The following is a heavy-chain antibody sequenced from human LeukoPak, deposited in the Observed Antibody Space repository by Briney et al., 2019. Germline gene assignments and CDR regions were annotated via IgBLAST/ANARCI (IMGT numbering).Heavy chain of an antibody. CDR2: IYDSGST. CDR1: GGSMTNLY. D-gene: IGHD2/OR15-2a*01. CDR3: AKGGSTNFYYGDV. Sequence: KASETLSLTCSVSGGSMTNLYWTWIRQPPGKGLEWIGDIYDSGSTRYNTSLESRVTISVDTSKNQFSLKLSSVAAADTVVYYCAKGGSTNFYYGDVWGQGTTVTVSS. V-gene: IGHV4-59*01. J-gene: IGHJ6*02.